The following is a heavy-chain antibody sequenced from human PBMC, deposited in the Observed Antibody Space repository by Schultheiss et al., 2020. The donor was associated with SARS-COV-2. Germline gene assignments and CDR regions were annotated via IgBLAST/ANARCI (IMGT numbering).Heavy chain of an antibody. CDR3: ARVGYLHKLT. Sequence: GGSLRLSCAASGFTFSSYSMNWVRQAPGKGLEWVSSISSSGSTIYYADSVKGRFTISRDNAKNSLYLQMNSLRAEDTAVYYCARVGYLHKLTWGQGTLVTVSS. V-gene: IGHV3-48*04. CDR1: GFTFSSYS. D-gene: IGHD1-26*01. CDR2: ISSSGSTI. J-gene: IGHJ5*02.